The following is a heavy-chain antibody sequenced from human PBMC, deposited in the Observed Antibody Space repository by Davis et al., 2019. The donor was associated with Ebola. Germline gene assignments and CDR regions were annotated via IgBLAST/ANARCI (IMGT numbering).Heavy chain of an antibody. V-gene: IGHV1-3*01. CDR3: ARDPTYYDILTGYYTYAKYNWFDP. CDR2: INAGNGNT. D-gene: IGHD3-9*01. J-gene: IGHJ5*02. Sequence: ASVKVSCKASGYTFTSYGISWVRQAPGQRLEWMGWINAGNGNTKYSQKFQGRVTITRDTSASTAYMELSSLRSEDTAVYYCARDPTYYDILTGYYTYAKYNWFDPWGQGTLVTVSS. CDR1: GYTFTSYG.